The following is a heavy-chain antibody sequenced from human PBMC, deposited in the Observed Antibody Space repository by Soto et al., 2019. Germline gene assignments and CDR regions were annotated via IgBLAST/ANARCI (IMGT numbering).Heavy chain of an antibody. Sequence: EVQLVESGGGLVQPGGSLKLSCAVSGFTFSGSAMHWVRQASGKGLEWVGRIRSKSNSYATAYAASVKGRFTISRDDSKHTAYLQMNSLTTEDTAVYYCTRGYGDSVRDYWGQGTLVTVSS. CDR3: TRGYGDSVRDY. CDR1: GFTFSGSA. V-gene: IGHV3-73*01. D-gene: IGHD4-17*01. CDR2: IRSKSNSYAT. J-gene: IGHJ4*02.